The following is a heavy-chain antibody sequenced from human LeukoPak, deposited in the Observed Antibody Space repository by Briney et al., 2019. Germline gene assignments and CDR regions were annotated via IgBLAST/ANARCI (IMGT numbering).Heavy chain of an antibody. D-gene: IGHD6-13*01. J-gene: IGHJ4*02. V-gene: IGHV3-23*01. CDR2: ISGSGGSA. CDR3: AKGSRIAAAGQPLDY. CDR1: GFTFNSYA. Sequence: PGGSLRLSCAASGFTFNSYAMTWVRQAPGKGLEWVSAISGSGGSAYYADSVKGRFTISRDNSKNTLYLQMNSLRAEDTAVYYCAKGSRIAAAGQPLDYWGQGTLVTVSS.